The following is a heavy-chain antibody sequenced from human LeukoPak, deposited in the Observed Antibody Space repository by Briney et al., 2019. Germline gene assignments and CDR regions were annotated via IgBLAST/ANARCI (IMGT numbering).Heavy chain of an antibody. CDR3: ARGRYCSSTSCHTAYYMDV. J-gene: IGHJ6*03. Sequence: ASVKVSCKASGGTFSSYAISWVRQAPGQGLEWMGGIIPIFGTANYAQKFQGRVTITTDESTSTAYMELSSLRSEDTAVYYCARGRYCSSTSCHTAYYMDVWGKGTTVTVSS. CDR1: GGTFSSYA. D-gene: IGHD2-2*02. V-gene: IGHV1-69*05. CDR2: IIPIFGTA.